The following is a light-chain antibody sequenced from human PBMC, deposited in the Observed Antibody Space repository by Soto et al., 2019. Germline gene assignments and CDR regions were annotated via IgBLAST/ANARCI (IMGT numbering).Light chain of an antibody. Sequence: QAVVTQPPSASASLGASVTLTCTLSSGSSNYKVDWYQQRPGKGPRFVMRVGTGGIVGSKGDGIPDRFSVLGSGLNRYLTIKNIQEEDESDYHCGADHGSGSNPMGVFGGGTQLTVL. V-gene: IGLV9-49*01. CDR3: GADHGSGSNPMGV. CDR2: VGTGGIVG. J-gene: IGLJ2*01. CDR1: SGSSNYK.